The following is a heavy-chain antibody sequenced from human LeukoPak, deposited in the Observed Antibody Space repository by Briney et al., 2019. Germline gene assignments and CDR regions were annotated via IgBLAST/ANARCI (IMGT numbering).Heavy chain of an antibody. CDR1: GYTFTGYY. Sequence: ASVKVSCKASGYTFTGYYMHWVRQAPGQGLEWMGWINPNSGGTNYAQKFQGRGTMTRDTSISTAYMELSRMRSDDTAVYYCAREIIAVAGTGYYYGMDVWGQGTTVTVSS. CDR3: AREIIAVAGTGYYYGMDV. J-gene: IGHJ6*02. CDR2: INPNSGGT. V-gene: IGHV1-2*02. D-gene: IGHD6-19*01.